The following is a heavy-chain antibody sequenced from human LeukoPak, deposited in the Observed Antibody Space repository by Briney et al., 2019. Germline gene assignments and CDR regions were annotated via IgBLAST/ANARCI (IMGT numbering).Heavy chain of an antibody. J-gene: IGHJ4*02. Sequence: GASVKVSCKASGYTFTGYYMHWVRQAPGQGLEWMGWINPNSGGTNYAQKFQGRVTMTRDTSISTAYMELSRLRSDDTAVYYCAKTDDSGGLEFDYWGQGTLVTVSS. V-gene: IGHV1-2*02. CDR1: GYTFTGYY. D-gene: IGHD3-22*01. CDR3: AKTDDSGGLEFDY. CDR2: INPNSGGT.